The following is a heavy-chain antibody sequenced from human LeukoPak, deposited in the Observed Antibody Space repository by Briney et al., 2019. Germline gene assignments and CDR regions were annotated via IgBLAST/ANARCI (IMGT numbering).Heavy chain of an antibody. CDR2: IYYSGST. V-gene: IGHV4-31*03. CDR1: GDSISSGGYY. D-gene: IGHD3-22*01. CDR3: ARDYYDSGGYYYYAFDI. J-gene: IGHJ3*02. Sequence: PSQTLSLTCTVSGDSISSGGYYWSWIRQHPGKGLEWIGYIYYSGSTYYNPSLKSRVTISVDTSKNQFSLKLSSVTAADTAVYYCARDYYDSGGYYYYAFDIWGQGTMVTVSS.